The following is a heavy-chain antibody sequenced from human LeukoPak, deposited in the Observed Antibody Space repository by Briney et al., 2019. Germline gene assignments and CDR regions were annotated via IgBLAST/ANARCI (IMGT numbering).Heavy chain of an antibody. D-gene: IGHD2-15*01. J-gene: IGHJ1*01. CDR3: AQQVGYCSSGSCYFTY. CDR2: IWFDGSNK. CDR1: GFIFSNDA. V-gene: IGHV3-33*01. Sequence: GRSLRLSCAASGFIFSNDAMHWVRQAPGKGLEWVAFIWFDGSNKHYADSVKGRFTISRDNSEDTLYLQMNSLRAEDTAVYYCAQQVGYCSSGSCYFTYWGQGTLVTVSS.